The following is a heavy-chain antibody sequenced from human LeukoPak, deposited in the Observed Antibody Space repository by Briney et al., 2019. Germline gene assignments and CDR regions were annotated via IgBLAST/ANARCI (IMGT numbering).Heavy chain of an antibody. CDR3: ARRGYYYGSGTPYFDY. CDR2: INHSGST. CDR1: GGSFSGYY. Sequence: SETLSLTCAAYGGSFSGYYWSWIRQPPGKGLEWIGEINHSGSTNYNPSLKSRVTISVDTSKNQFSLKLSSVTAADTAVYYCARRGYYYGSGTPYFDYWGQGTLVTVSS. D-gene: IGHD3-10*01. V-gene: IGHV4-34*01. J-gene: IGHJ4*02.